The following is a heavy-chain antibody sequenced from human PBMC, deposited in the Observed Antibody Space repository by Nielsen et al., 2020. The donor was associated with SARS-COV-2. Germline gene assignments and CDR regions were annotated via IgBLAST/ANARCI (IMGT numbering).Heavy chain of an antibody. D-gene: IGHD3-22*01. CDR1: GFTFSSYG. CDR2: ISYDGSNK. V-gene: IGHV3-30*03. Sequence: SCAASGFTFSSYGMHWVRQAPGKGLEWVAVISYDGSNKYYADSVKGRFTISRDNSKNTLYLQMNSLRAEDTAVYYCATPRGHYYDSSGVFDYWGQGTLVTVSS. CDR3: ATPRGHYYDSSGVFDY. J-gene: IGHJ4*02.